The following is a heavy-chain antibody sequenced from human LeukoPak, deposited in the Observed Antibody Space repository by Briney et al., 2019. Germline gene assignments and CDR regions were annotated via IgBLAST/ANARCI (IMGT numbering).Heavy chain of an antibody. J-gene: IGHJ4*02. CDR3: ARDHGVTGTTYDY. CDR1: GFTFSSYS. Sequence: PGGSLRLSCAASGFTFSSYSMNWVRKAPGKGLEWVSSISSSSSYIYYADSVKGRFTISRDNVKNSLYLQMNSLRAEDTAVYYCARDHGVTGTTYDYWGQGTLVTVSS. CDR2: ISSSSSYI. V-gene: IGHV3-21*01. D-gene: IGHD1-7*01.